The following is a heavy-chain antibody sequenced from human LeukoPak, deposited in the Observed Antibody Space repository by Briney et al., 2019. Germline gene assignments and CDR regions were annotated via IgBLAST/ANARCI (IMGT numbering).Heavy chain of an antibody. V-gene: IGHV1-46*01. D-gene: IGHD6-13*01. Sequence: ASVSVSCKASGYTFTSYHIHWVRQAPGQGLEWMGIITPSNGFTTHAQKFQGRPTMTRDTSTSTVYMGLNSLTSEDTAVYYWARAGDSNWANYYYGLDVWGKGTTVTVSS. CDR1: GYTFTSYH. CDR2: ITPSNGFT. J-gene: IGHJ6*04. CDR3: ARAGDSNWANYYYGLDV.